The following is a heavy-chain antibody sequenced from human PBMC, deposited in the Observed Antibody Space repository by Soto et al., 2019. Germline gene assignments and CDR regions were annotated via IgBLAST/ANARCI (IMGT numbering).Heavy chain of an antibody. CDR1: GFKFSDHS. D-gene: IGHD2-21*02. V-gene: IGHV3-48*02. CDR3: VRLPKGSLVTA. J-gene: IGHJ4*02. Sequence: VVLVESGGGLVSPGGSLRLSCVASGFKFSDHSMNWVRQAPGKGLQWISYISSTSDKTYYADSVKGRFTVSRDNAKNALFLQMNSLRDDDTATYYCVRLPKGSLVTAWGQGARVTVSS. CDR2: ISSTSDKT.